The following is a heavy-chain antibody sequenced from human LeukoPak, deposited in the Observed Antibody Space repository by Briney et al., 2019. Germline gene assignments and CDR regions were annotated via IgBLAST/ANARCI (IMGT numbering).Heavy chain of an antibody. CDR1: GGSISSYY. CDR3: AREGSNSIDY. Sequence: SETLSLTCTVAGGSISSYYWSWIRQPPGKGLEWMGYIYYSGSTNYNPSLRSRVTISVDTPKNQFTLKLSSVTAADTAVYYCAREGSNSIDYWGQGTLVTVSS. CDR2: IYYSGST. V-gene: IGHV4-59*01. J-gene: IGHJ4*02.